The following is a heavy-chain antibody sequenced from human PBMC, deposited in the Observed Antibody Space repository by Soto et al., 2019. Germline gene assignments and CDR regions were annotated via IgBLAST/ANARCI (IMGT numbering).Heavy chain of an antibody. CDR2: ISYDGSNT. CDR1: GFIFSTYD. Sequence: GGSLRLSCAASGFIFSTYDMHWVRQAPGKGLEWVAIISYDGSNTYYADSVKGRFSISRDNSKNTLYLQVNSLSLRREDTAVYYCARDPSASAVAGYFDFWGQGTLVTVSS. CDR3: ARDPSASAVAGYFDF. D-gene: IGHD6-19*01. J-gene: IGHJ4*02. V-gene: IGHV3-30*04.